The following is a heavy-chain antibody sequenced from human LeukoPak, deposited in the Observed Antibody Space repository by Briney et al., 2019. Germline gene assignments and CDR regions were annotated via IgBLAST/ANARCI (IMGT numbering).Heavy chain of an antibody. J-gene: IGHJ5*02. Sequence: SSVKVSCKASGGTFSSYAIGWVRQAPGQGLEWVGGIIPIFGTANYAQKFQGRVTITADESTSTAYMELSSLRSEDTAVYYCARGDGYAGFDPWGQGTLVTVSS. D-gene: IGHD5-24*01. V-gene: IGHV1-69*01. CDR3: ARGDGYAGFDP. CDR1: GGTFSSYA. CDR2: IIPIFGTA.